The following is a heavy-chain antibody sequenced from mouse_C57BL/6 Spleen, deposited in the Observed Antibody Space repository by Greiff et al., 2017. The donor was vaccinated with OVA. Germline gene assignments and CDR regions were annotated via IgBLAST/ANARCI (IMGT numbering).Heavy chain of an antibody. J-gene: IGHJ4*01. V-gene: IGHV1-69*01. CDR3: ARRGQAHYAMDY. CDR2: IDPSDSYT. D-gene: IGHD3-2*02. Sequence: QVQLQQPGAELVMPGASVKLSCKASGYTFTSYWMHWVKQRPGQGLEWIGEIDPSDSYTNYNQKFKGKSTLTVDKSSSTAYMQLSSLTSEDSAVYYCARRGQAHYAMDYWGQGTSVTVSS. CDR1: GYTFTSYW.